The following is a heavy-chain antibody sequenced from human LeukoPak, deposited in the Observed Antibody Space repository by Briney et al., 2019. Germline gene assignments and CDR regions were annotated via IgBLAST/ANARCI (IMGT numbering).Heavy chain of an antibody. V-gene: IGHV1-2*02. D-gene: IGHD2-2*01. Sequence: GASVKVSCKASGYTFTGYYMHWVRQAPGQGLEWMGWINPNSGGTNYAQKFQGRVTMTRDTSISTAYMELSRLRSDDTAVYYCARAGLSSSSDAFDIWGQGTMVTVSS. CDR1: GYTFTGYY. CDR2: INPNSGGT. CDR3: ARAGLSSSSDAFDI. J-gene: IGHJ3*02.